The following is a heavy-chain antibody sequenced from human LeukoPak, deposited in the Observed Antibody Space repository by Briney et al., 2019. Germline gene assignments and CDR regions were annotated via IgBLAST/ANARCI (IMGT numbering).Heavy chain of an antibody. CDR1: GGSISSHY. J-gene: IGHJ6*02. Sequence: PSETLSLTCTVSGGSISSHYWSWIRQPPGKGLEWIGYVYYSGSTNYNPSLKSRVTISVDTSKNQFSLKLSPVTAADTAVYYCARGIAARYYYYGMDVRGQGTTVTVSS. V-gene: IGHV4-59*11. CDR2: VYYSGST. D-gene: IGHD6-13*01. CDR3: ARGIAARYYYYGMDV.